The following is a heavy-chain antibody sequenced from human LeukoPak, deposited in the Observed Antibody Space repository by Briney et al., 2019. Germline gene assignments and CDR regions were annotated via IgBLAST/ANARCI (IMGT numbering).Heavy chain of an antibody. CDR1: GYTFTGYY. CDR3: ARVASYYYGSGSYSRHYYYYGMDV. Sequence: ASVKVSCKASGYTFTGYYMHWVRQAPGQGLEWMGWISANSGGTNYAQKFQGRVTMTRDTSIRTAYMEMTRLTSDDTAVYYCARVASYYYGSGSYSRHYYYYGMDVWGQGTTVTVSS. V-gene: IGHV1-2*02. J-gene: IGHJ6*02. D-gene: IGHD3-10*01. CDR2: ISANSGGT.